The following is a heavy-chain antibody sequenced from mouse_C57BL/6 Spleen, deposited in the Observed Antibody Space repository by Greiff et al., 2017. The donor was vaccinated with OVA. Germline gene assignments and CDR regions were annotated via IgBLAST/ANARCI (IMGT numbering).Heavy chain of an antibody. CDR3: AREAGVTTVATSFDY. J-gene: IGHJ2*01. Sequence: QVQLQQSGAELVKPGASVKISCKASGYAFSSYWMNWVKQRPGKGLEWIGQIYPGDGDTNYNGKFKGKATLTADKSSSTAYMQLSSLTSEDSAVYFCAREAGVTTVATSFDYWGQGTTLTVSS. CDR1: GYAFSSYW. V-gene: IGHV1-80*01. D-gene: IGHD1-1*01. CDR2: IYPGDGDT.